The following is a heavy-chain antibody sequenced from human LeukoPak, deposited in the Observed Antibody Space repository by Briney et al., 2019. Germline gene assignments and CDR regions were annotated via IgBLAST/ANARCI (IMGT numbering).Heavy chain of an antibody. CDR2: ISGSGGST. V-gene: IGHV3-23*01. Sequence: GGSLRLSCAASGFTFNTYAMNWVRQTPGKGLEWVSAISGSGGSTYYADSVKGRFTISRDNSKNTLYLQMNSLRAEDTAVYYCATRGSYFDYWGQGTLVTVSS. CDR3: ATRGSYFDY. CDR1: GFTFNTYA. J-gene: IGHJ4*02. D-gene: IGHD1-26*01.